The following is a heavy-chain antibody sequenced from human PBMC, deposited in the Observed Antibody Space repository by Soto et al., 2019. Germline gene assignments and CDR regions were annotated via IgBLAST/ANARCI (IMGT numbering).Heavy chain of an antibody. CDR2: IYSSGAT. CDR1: GGSISSYY. Sequence: QVQLQESGPGLVKPSDTLSLSCTVSGGSISSYYWNWIRQPVGKGLEWIGRIYSSGATNYNPSLKSRVTMSTDTSTNHSSLRLTSVTPADTAVYYCAREHKVVNDFEFWGQGILVTVSS. V-gene: IGHV4-4*07. J-gene: IGHJ4*02. CDR3: AREHKVVNDFEF. D-gene: IGHD2-15*01.